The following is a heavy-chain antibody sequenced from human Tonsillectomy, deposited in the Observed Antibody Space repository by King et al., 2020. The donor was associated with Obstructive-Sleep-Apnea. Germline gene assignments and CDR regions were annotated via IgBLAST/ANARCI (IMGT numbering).Heavy chain of an antibody. CDR3: ARIHRIGGRGAVVDY. CDR1: GFSLSTSGMC. V-gene: IGHV2-70*11. D-gene: IGHD1-26*01. J-gene: IGHJ4*02. Sequence: VTLKESGPALVKPTQTLTLTCTFSGFSLSTSGMCVSWIRQPPGKALEWLARIDWDDDKYYNTSLRARLTISKDTSKDQVVLTMTNMDPVDTATYYCARIHRIGGRGAVVDYWGQGTLVTVSS. CDR2: IDWDDDK.